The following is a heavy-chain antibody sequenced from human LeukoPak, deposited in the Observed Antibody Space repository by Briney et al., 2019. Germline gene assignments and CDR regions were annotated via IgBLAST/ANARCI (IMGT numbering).Heavy chain of an antibody. D-gene: IGHD5-18*01. CDR2: IYSGGST. CDR3: ARDYSWYSYGNAFDY. Sequence: QPSETLSLTCAVYGGSFSGYYWSWVRQAPGKGLEWVSVIYSGGSTYYADSVKGRFTISRDNSKNTLYLQMNSLRAEDTAVYYCARDYSWYSYGNAFDYWGQGTLVTVSS. J-gene: IGHJ4*02. CDR1: GGSFSGYY. V-gene: IGHV3-66*01.